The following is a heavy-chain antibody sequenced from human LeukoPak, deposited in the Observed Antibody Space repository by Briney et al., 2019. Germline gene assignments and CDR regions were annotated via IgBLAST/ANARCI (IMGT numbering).Heavy chain of an antibody. D-gene: IGHD5-12*01. J-gene: IGHJ4*02. CDR3: ARGGGYTFDY. Sequence: SETLSLTCTVSGGYISSYYWSWIRQPPGKGLEWIGYIYYSGSTNYNPSLKSRVTISVDTSKNQFSLKLSSVTAADTAVYYCARGGGYTFDYWGQGTLVTVSS. V-gene: IGHV4-59*01. CDR1: GGYISSYY. CDR2: IYYSGST.